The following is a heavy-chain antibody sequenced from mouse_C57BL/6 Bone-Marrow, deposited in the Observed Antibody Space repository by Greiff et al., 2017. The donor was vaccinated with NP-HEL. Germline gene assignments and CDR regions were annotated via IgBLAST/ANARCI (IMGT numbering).Heavy chain of an antibody. CDR1: GYTFTGYW. CDR2: ILPGSGST. J-gene: IGHJ3*01. D-gene: IGHD2-5*01. CDR3: ASFYYSNSDAY. V-gene: IGHV1-9*01. Sequence: QVQLKESGAELMKPGASVKLSCKATGYTFTGYWIEWVKQRPGHGLEWIGEILPGSGSTNYNEKFKGKATFTADTSSNTAYMQLSSLTTEDSAIYYCASFYYSNSDAYWGQGTLVTVSA.